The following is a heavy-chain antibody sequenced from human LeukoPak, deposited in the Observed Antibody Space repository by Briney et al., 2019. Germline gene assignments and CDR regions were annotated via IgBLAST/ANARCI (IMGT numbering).Heavy chain of an antibody. V-gene: IGHV3-11*01. J-gene: IGHJ4*02. CDR1: GFTFSDYY. CDR3: ARATHGKWDYFDY. Sequence: GGALRLSCAASGFTFSDYYMSWIRQAPGKGLEWVSYISSSGSTIYYADSVKGRFTISRDNAKNSLYLQMNSLRAEDTAVYYCARATHGKWDYFDYWGQGTLVTVSS. D-gene: IGHD2-15*01. CDR2: ISSSGSTI.